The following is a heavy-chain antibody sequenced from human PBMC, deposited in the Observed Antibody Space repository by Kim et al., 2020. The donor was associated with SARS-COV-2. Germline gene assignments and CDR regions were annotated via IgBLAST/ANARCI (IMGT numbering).Heavy chain of an antibody. CDR1: GYIFTDYY. Sequence: ASVKVSCKASGYIFTDYYLHWVRQAPGQGLEWMGRINPNSGVTNSAQNFRGRVTMTRDTSIITAYMELSSLTSDDTAVYFCAKGFYDSGHIYFFDYWGQGTLVTVSS. J-gene: IGHJ4*02. V-gene: IGHV1-2*06. CDR2: INPNSGVT. CDR3: AKGFYDSGHIYFFDY. D-gene: IGHD3-22*01.